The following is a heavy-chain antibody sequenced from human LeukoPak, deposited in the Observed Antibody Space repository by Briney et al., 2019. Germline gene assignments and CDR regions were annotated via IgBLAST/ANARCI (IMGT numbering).Heavy chain of an antibody. D-gene: IGHD3-9*01. J-gene: IGHJ4*02. Sequence: GGSLRLSCAASGFTFSNYAMSWVRQAPGKGLDWVSAITGSGSGIYYADSMKSRFTISRDNSKDTLYLQINSLRAEDTAVYYCAKWGDYDVLTGYYVSDYWGQGTLVTVSS. CDR3: AKWGDYDVLTGYYVSDY. CDR2: ITGSGSGI. V-gene: IGHV3-23*01. CDR1: GFTFSNYA.